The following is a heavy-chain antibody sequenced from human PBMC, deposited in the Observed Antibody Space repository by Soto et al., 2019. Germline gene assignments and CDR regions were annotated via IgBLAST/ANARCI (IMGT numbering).Heavy chain of an antibody. J-gene: IGHJ4*02. CDR3: VGDDDNLDNGLDH. V-gene: IGHV3-30*19. D-gene: IGHD1-1*01. CDR1: GFTFSSYG. Sequence: QVQLVESGGGVVQPGGSLRLSCTASGFTFSSYGMHWVRQAPGKGLQWVAVIPHDGTYQYYLDSVKGRFTISRDNSKDPLYLQMNSVRVEYTAVYYCVGDDDNLDNGLDHWGQGTLVTVSS. CDR2: IPHDGTYQ.